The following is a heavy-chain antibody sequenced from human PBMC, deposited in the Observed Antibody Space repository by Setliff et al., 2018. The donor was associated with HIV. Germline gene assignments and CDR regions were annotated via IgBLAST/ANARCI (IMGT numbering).Heavy chain of an antibody. J-gene: IGHJ4*02. CDR2: IYYTGFT. V-gene: IGHV4-39*01. Sequence: PSETLSLTCSVSGDSFSTSSYFWGWVRQSPGKGLEWIGNIYYTGFTYSSPSLKSRVIMSIDTSKSQFSLNLTSVTDSDPAVYYCTRQGRGDPGLATPRLDYWGQGKLVTVSS. CDR3: TRQGRGDPGLATPRLDY. CDR1: GDSFSTSSYF. D-gene: IGHD5-12*01.